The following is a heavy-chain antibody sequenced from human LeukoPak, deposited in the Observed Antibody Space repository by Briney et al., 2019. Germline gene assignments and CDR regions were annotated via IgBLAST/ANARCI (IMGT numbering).Heavy chain of an antibody. J-gene: IGHJ2*01. CDR1: GYLFTSYW. Sequence: GESLKISCKGSGYLFTSYWIAWVRQMPGKGLEWMGIIYPADSDTRYSPSFQGQVTISADKSISTAFLRWTSPKASDTAIYYCARGRGTGSPIGPRYFDLWGRGTLVTVSS. CDR3: ARGRGTGSPIGPRYFDL. V-gene: IGHV5-51*01. D-gene: IGHD3-10*01. CDR2: IYPADSDT.